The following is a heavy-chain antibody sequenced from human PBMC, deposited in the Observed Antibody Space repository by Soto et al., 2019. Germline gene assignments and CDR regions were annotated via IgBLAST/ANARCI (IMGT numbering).Heavy chain of an antibody. J-gene: IGHJ6*03. CDR2: ISSSSSTI. CDR3: ARDENTMVREEFYYYYMDV. D-gene: IGHD3-10*01. Sequence: GGSLRLSCAASGFTFSDYYMSWIRQAPGKGLEWVSYISSSSSTIYYADSVKGRFTISRDNAKNSLYLQMNSLRAEDTAVYYCARDENTMVREEFYYYYMDVWGKGTTVTV. CDR1: GFTFSDYY. V-gene: IGHV3-11*04.